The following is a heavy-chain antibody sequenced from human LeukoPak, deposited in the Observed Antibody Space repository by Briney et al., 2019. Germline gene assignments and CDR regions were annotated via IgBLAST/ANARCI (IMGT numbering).Heavy chain of an antibody. D-gene: IGHD6-13*01. CDR1: GGSFSGYY. Sequence: PSETLSLTCAVYGGSFSGYYWSWIRQPPGKGLEWIGEINHSGSTNYNPSLKSRVTISVDTSKNQFSLKLSSVTAADTAVYYCAREVVAAAGTGWFDPWGQGTLVTVSS. V-gene: IGHV4-34*01. CDR2: INHSGST. J-gene: IGHJ5*02. CDR3: AREVVAAAGTGWFDP.